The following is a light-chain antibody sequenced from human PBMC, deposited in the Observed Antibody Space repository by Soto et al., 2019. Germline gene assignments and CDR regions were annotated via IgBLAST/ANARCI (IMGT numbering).Light chain of an antibody. CDR2: DAS. CDR3: QQYSTYSRT. V-gene: IGKV1-5*01. Sequence: DIQMTQSPSTLSASVGDRVTITCRASQSVDIWLAWYQLTPGKAPKLLVFDASDLHIGVPSRFSGSGSGTEFTLTIDNLQPDDFAIYFCQQYSTYSRTFGQGTKVDI. J-gene: IGKJ1*01. CDR1: QSVDIW.